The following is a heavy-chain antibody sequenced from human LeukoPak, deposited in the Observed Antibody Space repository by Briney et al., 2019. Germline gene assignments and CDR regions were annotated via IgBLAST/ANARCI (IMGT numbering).Heavy chain of an antibody. J-gene: IGHJ4*02. CDR3: AKDMGDGSGYYYVFDY. V-gene: IGHV1-24*01. CDR2: FDPEDGET. Sequence: ASVKVSCKVSGYTLTELSMHWVRQAPGKGLEWMGGFDPEDGETIYAQKFQGRVTMTEDTSTDTAYMELSSLRAEDTALYYCAKDMGDGSGYYYVFDYWGQGTLVTVSS. D-gene: IGHD3-22*01. CDR1: GYTLTELS.